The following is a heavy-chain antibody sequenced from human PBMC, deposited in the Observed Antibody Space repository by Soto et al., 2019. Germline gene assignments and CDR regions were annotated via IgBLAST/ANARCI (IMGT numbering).Heavy chain of an antibody. Sequence: LSLTCTVSGGSISSGDYYWSWIRQPPGKGLEWIGYIYYSGSTYYNPSLKSRVTISVDTSKNQFSLKLSSVTAADTAVYYCARGQYYGSGRSYYFDYWGQGTLVTVSS. CDR2: IYYSGST. J-gene: IGHJ4*02. CDR1: GGSISSGDYY. CDR3: ARGQYYGSGRSYYFDY. V-gene: IGHV4-30-4*01. D-gene: IGHD3-10*01.